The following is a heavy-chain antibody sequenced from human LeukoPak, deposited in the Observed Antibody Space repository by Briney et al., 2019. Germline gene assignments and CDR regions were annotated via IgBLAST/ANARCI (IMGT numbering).Heavy chain of an antibody. CDR3: ARDPTAMETGPFDY. J-gene: IGHJ4*02. V-gene: IGHV3-30-3*01. D-gene: IGHD5-18*01. CDR2: ISYDGSNK. Sequence: GRSLRLSCAASGFTFSSYAMHWVRQAPGKGLEWVAVISYDGSNKYYADSVKGRFTISRDNSKSTLYLQMNSLRAEDTAVYYCARDPTAMETGPFDYWGQGTLVTVSS. CDR1: GFTFSSYA.